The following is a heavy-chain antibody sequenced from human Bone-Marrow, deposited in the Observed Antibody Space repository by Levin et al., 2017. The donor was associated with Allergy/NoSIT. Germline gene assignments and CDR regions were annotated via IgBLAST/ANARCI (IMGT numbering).Heavy chain of an antibody. CDR2: IWDDGSYQ. J-gene: IGHJ6*04. Sequence: GESLKISCVGSGLSFSTLGMNWVRQAPGKGLEWVAIIWDDGSYQYYADSVRGRFIISRDNSKNTLYLEMNSLRVDDTAVYYCASNTDAGLDVWGEGTTVTVSS. D-gene: IGHD2-2*02. CDR3: ASNTDAGLDV. V-gene: IGHV3-33*01. CDR1: GLSFSTLG.